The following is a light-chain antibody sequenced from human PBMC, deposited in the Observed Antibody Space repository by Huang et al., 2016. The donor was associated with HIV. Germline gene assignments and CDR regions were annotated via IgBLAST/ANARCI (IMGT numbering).Light chain of an antibody. CDR3: QHYNSWPPT. Sequence: EIVMTQSPATLSVSPGERATLSCRASQSVTTTLAWYQQKPGHTPRFLIYGASARAPGIPARFTGSVSGTEFTLTISSLQSEDFAVYYCQHYNSWPPTFGQGTKVEIK. CDR1: QSVTTT. J-gene: IGKJ1*01. CDR2: GAS. V-gene: IGKV3-15*01.